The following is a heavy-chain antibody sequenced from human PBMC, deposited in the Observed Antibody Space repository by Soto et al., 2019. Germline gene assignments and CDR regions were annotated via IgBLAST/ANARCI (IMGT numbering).Heavy chain of an antibody. J-gene: IGHJ6*03. D-gene: IGHD6-19*01. CDR3: AKGNDWAPWLGPYYYYYYMDV. CDR2: ISGSGGST. CDR1: GFTFSSYA. Sequence: GGSLRLSCAASGFTFSSYAMSWVRQAPGKGLEWVSAISGSGGSTYYADSVKGRFTISRDNSKNTLYRQMNSLRAEDTAVYYCAKGNDWAPWLGPYYYYYYMDVWGKGTTVTVSS. V-gene: IGHV3-23*01.